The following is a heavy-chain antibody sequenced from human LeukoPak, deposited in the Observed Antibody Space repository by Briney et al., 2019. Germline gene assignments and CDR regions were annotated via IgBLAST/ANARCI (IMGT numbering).Heavy chain of an antibody. CDR2: IGIDSGNT. J-gene: IGHJ4*02. D-gene: IGHD5-24*01. CDR1: GFTFSVYS. Sequence: GGSLRLSCAPSGFTFSVYSMSWVRQAPGKGLEWISYIGIDSGNTNYADSVKGRFTISGDKTKNSLYLQMNSLRVEDTAVYYCARDYKYAFDNWGQGNLVTVSS. V-gene: IGHV3-48*01. CDR3: ARDYKYAFDN.